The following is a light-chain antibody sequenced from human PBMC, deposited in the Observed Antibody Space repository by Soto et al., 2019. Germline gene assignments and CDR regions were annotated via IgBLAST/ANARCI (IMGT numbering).Light chain of an antibody. Sequence: QSALTQPTSVSGSPGQSVTISCTGTSSDVGSNIRVSWYQQPPGTVPKVMIYEVSNRPSGVPDRFPGSKSGNTASLTISGLQAEDEADYYCCSFTSANTYVFGTGTKVTVL. V-gene: IGLV2-18*02. J-gene: IGLJ1*01. CDR1: SSDVGSNIR. CDR2: EVS. CDR3: CSFTSANTYV.